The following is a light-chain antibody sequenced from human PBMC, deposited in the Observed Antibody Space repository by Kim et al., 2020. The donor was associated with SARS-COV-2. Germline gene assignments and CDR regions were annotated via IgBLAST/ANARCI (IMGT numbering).Light chain of an antibody. V-gene: IGKV1-13*02. CDR3: QHFNSYPLT. CDR2: DAS. J-gene: IGKJ4*01. CDR1: QGISSA. Sequence: ASVGDRVTITCRASQGISSALAWYQQKPGQPPKLLIYDASTLESGVPSRFSGSGSGTDFTLTIISLQPEDFAIYYCQHFNSYPLTFGGGTKVDIK.